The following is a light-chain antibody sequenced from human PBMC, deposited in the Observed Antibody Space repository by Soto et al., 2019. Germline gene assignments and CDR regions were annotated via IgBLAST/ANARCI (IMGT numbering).Light chain of an antibody. V-gene: IGKV3-15*01. CDR2: GAS. CDR1: QSVSSN. J-gene: IGKJ1*01. CDR3: QQYNNWPPTWT. Sequence: EIVMTQSPSTLSLSLEERATLSCRASQSVSSNLAWYQQKPGQAPRLLIYGASTRATGIPARFSGSGSGTEFTLTISSLQSEDFAVYYCQQYNNWPPTWTFGQGTKVEIK.